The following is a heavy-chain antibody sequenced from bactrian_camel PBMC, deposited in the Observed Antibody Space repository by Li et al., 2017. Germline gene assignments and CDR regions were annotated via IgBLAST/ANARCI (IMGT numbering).Heavy chain of an antibody. V-gene: IGHV3S35*01. CDR3: AAGQVKYIH. J-gene: IGHJ4*01. CDR1: GDTVGRYC. Sequence: DVQLVESGGGSVQTGGSLRLSCVASGDTVGRYCMGWFRQIPDKEREGVASIYLGAGKTYYADSVKGRFTISRDNAKNTVYLQMNSLKSEDSALYYCAAGQVKYIHWGQGTQVTVS. CDR2: IYLGAGKT. D-gene: IGHD1*01.